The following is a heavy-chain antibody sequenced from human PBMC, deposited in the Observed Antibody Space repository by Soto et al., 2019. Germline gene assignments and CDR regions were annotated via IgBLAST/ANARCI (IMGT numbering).Heavy chain of an antibody. Sequence: ASVKVSCKASGYTFTSYDINWVRQATGQGLEWMGWMDPNSGNTGYAQKFQGRVTMTRNTSISTAYMELSSLRSEDTAVYYCARVPYDFWSGYPTYYFDYWGQGTLVTVSS. J-gene: IGHJ4*02. CDR3: ARVPYDFWSGYPTYYFDY. CDR1: GYTFTSYD. V-gene: IGHV1-8*01. D-gene: IGHD3-3*01. CDR2: MDPNSGNT.